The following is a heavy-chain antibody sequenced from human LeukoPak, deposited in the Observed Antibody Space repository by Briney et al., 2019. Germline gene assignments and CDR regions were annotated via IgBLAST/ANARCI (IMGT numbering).Heavy chain of an antibody. D-gene: IGHD3-22*01. CDR1: GGTFSSYA. V-gene: IGHV1-69*05. Sequence: SVKVSCKASGGTFSSYAISWARQAPGQGLEWMGGIIPIFGTANYAQKFQGRVTITTDESTSTAYMELSSLRSEDTAVYYCATTEVDSSGYYYVVFYYWGQGTLVTVSS. CDR2: IIPIFGTA. CDR3: ATTEVDSSGYYYVVFYY. J-gene: IGHJ4*02.